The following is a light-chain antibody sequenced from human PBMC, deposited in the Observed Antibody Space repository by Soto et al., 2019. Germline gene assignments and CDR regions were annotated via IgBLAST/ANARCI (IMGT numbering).Light chain of an antibody. J-gene: IGKJ4*01. CDR3: QQASSFPFT. V-gene: IGKV1-12*01. CDR1: ISSX. Sequence: ISSXLVWYQQKPGNAPKLLIYKASTLQTGVPSRFSGSESGTEFTLTISSLQPEDFATYYCQQASSFPFTFGGGTEVQIK. CDR2: KAS.